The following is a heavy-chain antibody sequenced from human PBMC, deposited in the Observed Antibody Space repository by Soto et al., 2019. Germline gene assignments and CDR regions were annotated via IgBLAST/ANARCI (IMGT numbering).Heavy chain of an antibody. Sequence: GGSLRLSCVASGFTFSDYWMSWVRQAPGKGLEWVANINEDGSNKQYGDSVKGRFTISRDNAKKSIYLQMNSLRVDETAVYYCARAGLRYFDWLPDYWGQGTLVTVSS. CDR2: INEDGSNK. CDR1: GFTFSDYW. J-gene: IGHJ4*02. V-gene: IGHV3-7*03. D-gene: IGHD3-9*01. CDR3: ARAGLRYFDWLPDY.